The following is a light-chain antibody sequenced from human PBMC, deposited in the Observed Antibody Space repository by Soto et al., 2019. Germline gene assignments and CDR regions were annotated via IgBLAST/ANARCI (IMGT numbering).Light chain of an antibody. J-gene: IGKJ1*01. CDR1: QSISSW. CDR3: QQYNSYPT. CDR2: KAS. Sequence: DIQMTQSPSTLSASVGDRVTITCRASQSISSWLAWYQQKPGKAPKLLIYKASSLESGVPSRFSGSGSGKEFTLTISSLQPDDFATYYCQQYNSYPTCGQGTKVEIK. V-gene: IGKV1-5*03.